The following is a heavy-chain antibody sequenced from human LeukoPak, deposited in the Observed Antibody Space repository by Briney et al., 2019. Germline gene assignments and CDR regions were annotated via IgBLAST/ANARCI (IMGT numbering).Heavy chain of an antibody. Sequence: GGSLRLSCAASGFTFTRSWMNWVRQAPGKGLEWVANINQDGGQKFYVDSVRGRFTISRDNAKNSLYLQMNSLRAEDTAVYYWASEPGVPVFDIWGRGKMVTVFS. V-gene: IGHV3-7*01. CDR1: GFTFTRSW. CDR3: ASEPGVPVFDI. CDR2: INQDGGQK. J-gene: IGHJ3*02.